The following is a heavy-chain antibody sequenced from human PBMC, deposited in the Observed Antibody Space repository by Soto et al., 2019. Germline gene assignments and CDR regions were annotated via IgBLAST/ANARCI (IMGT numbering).Heavy chain of an antibody. J-gene: IGHJ5*02. CDR3: ARGGNRDIVVVPAAMDNWFDP. CDR2: IYYSGST. D-gene: IGHD2-2*01. Sequence: QVQLQESGPGLVKPSQTLSLTCTVSGGSISSGGYYWSWIRQHPGKGLEWIGYIYYSGSTYYNPYLKSRVTISVDTSKNQFSLKLSSVTAADTAVYYCARGGNRDIVVVPAAMDNWFDPWGQGTLVTVSS. CDR1: GGSISSGGYY. V-gene: IGHV4-31*03.